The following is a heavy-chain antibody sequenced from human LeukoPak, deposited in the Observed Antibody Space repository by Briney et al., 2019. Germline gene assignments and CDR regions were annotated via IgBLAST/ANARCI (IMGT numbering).Heavy chain of an antibody. Sequence: ASETLSLTCTVSGGSISSYYWSWIRQPPGKGLEWIGYIYYSGSTNYNPSLKSRVTISVDTSKNQFSLKLSSVTAADTAVYYCARVRGPYYDPFDYWGQGTLVTVSS. CDR2: IYYSGST. V-gene: IGHV4-59*01. CDR3: ARVRGPYYDPFDY. CDR1: GGSISSYY. D-gene: IGHD3-22*01. J-gene: IGHJ4*02.